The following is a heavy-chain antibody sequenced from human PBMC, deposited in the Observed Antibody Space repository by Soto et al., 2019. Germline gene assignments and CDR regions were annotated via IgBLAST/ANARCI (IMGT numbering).Heavy chain of an antibody. CDR1: GYTFTSYG. Sequence: QVQLVQSGAEVKKPGASVKVSCKASGYTFTSYGISWVRQAPGQGLEWMGWISAYNGNTNYAQKLQGRVTMTTDTSKSTAYMELRSLRSDDTAVHYCAKIVVVPAAIPANYYYCGMDVWGQGTTVTVSS. J-gene: IGHJ6*02. D-gene: IGHD2-2*01. CDR2: ISAYNGNT. CDR3: AKIVVVPAAIPANYYYCGMDV. V-gene: IGHV1-18*01.